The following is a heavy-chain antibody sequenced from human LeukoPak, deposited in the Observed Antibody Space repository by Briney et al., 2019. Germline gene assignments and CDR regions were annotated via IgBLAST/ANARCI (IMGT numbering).Heavy chain of an antibody. CDR2: INHSGST. J-gene: IGHJ5*02. D-gene: IGHD3-10*01. V-gene: IGHV4-34*01. CDR1: GGSFSGHY. CDR3: ARDQGSWWFDP. Sequence: SETLSLTCAVYGGSFSGHYWSWIRQPPGKGLEWIGEINHSGSTNYNPSLESRVTISVDTSKNHFSLKLTSVTAADTAVYYCARDQGSWWFDPWGQGTLVTVSS.